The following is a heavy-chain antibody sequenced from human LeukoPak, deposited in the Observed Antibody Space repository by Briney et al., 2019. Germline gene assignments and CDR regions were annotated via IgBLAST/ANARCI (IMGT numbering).Heavy chain of an antibody. J-gene: IGHJ6*04. Sequence: GGSLRLSCAASGFTFSSYGMHWVRQAPGKGLEWVAVISYDGSNKYYADSVKVRFTISRDNSKNTLYLQMNSLRAEDTAVYYCAKDLSPVTSSDAHYYYYYGMDVWGKGTTVTVSS. CDR1: GFTFSSYG. CDR2: ISYDGSNK. CDR3: AKDLSPVTSSDAHYYYYYGMDV. V-gene: IGHV3-30*18. D-gene: IGHD4-17*01.